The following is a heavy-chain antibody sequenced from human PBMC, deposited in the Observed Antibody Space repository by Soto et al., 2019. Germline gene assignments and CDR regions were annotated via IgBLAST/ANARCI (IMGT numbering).Heavy chain of an antibody. CDR1: GFTFSSYS. V-gene: IGHV3-48*04. CDR2: ISSSSSTI. CDR3: LRGNSGYGNFDY. Sequence: QTGGSLRLSCAASGFTFSSYSMNWVRQAPGKGLEWVSYISSSSSTIYYADSVKGRFTISRDNAKNTLYLQLNSLRAEDTAVYYCLRGNSGYGNFDYWGQGTRVTVSS. D-gene: IGHD5-12*01. J-gene: IGHJ4*02.